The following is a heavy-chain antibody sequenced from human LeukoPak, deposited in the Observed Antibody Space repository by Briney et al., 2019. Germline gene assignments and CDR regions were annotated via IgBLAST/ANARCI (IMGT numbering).Heavy chain of an antibody. D-gene: IGHD6-13*01. Sequence: EASVKVSCKASGYTFTSYDINWVRQATGQGLEWMGWMNPNSGNTGYAQKFQGRVTMTRNTSISTAYMELSSLRSEDTAVYYCARDPIEENSSSWAYYYYYGVDVWGQGTTVTVSS. CDR2: MNPNSGNT. V-gene: IGHV1-8*01. J-gene: IGHJ6*02. CDR3: ARDPIEENSSSWAYYYYYGVDV. CDR1: GYTFTSYD.